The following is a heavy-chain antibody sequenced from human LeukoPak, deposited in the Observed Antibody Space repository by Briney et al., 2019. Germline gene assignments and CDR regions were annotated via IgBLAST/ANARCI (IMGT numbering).Heavy chain of an antibody. CDR1: GFTFSSYG. CDR2: ISYDGSNK. J-gene: IGHJ4*02. V-gene: IGHV3-30*18. CDR3: AKDRGSSGWFDY. D-gene: IGHD6-19*01. Sequence: GGSLTLSCAGSGFTFSSYGMHWVRQAPGKGLEWVAVISYDGSNKYYADSVKGRFTISRDNSKNTLYLQMNSLRAEDTAMYYCAKDRGSSGWFDYWGQGTLVTVSS.